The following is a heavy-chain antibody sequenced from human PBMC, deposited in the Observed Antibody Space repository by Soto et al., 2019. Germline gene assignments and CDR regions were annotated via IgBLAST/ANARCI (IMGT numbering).Heavy chain of an antibody. CDR3: ARGRLDYYDSSGYYTRDNWFDP. J-gene: IGHJ5*02. Sequence: QVQLVQSGAEVKKPGASVKVSCKASGYTFTSYGISWVRQAPGQGLEWMGWISAYNGNTNYAQKLQGRVTMTTDTSTRTAYMELRSLRSDDTAVYYCARGRLDYYDSSGYYTRDNWFDPWGQGTLVTVSS. V-gene: IGHV1-18*04. CDR2: ISAYNGNT. CDR1: GYTFTSYG. D-gene: IGHD3-22*01.